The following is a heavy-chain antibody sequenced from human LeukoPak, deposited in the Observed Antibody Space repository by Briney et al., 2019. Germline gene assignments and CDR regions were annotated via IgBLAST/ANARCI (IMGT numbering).Heavy chain of an antibody. CDR3: ARSLGYCSSTSCYQTDY. J-gene: IGHJ4*02. D-gene: IGHD2-2*01. Sequence: SEALSLTRTVSGGSISSGDYYWSWIRQPPGKGLEWIGYIYYSGSTYYNPSLKSRVTISVDTSKNQFSLKLSSVTAADTAVYYCARSLGYCSSTSCYQTDYWGQGTLVTVSS. CDR1: GGSISSGDYY. CDR2: IYYSGST. V-gene: IGHV4-30-4*01.